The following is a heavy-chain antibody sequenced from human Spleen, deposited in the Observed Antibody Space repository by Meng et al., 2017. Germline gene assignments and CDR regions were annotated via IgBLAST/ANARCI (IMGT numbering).Heavy chain of an antibody. J-gene: IGHJ4*02. CDR1: GGSISSGGYY. D-gene: IGHD3-10*01. CDR2: IHNSGTT. CDR3: VRLGFGERPEY. Sequence: LRLSCTVSGGSISSGGYYWSWIRQHPGQGLEWIGYIHNSGTTYYNPSLKSLVTISVDTSKNQFALKLRSVTAADTAVYYCVRLGFGERPEYWGQGTLVTVSS. V-gene: IGHV4-31*01.